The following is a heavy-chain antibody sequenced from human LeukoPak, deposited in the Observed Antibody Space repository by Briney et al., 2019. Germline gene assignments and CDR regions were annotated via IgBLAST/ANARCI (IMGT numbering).Heavy chain of an antibody. J-gene: IGHJ4*02. CDR1: GFTFSSYG. CDR3: AKDVRYCSGGSCY. D-gene: IGHD2-15*01. CDR2: IRYDGSNK. Sequence: PGGSLRLSCAASGFTFSSYGMHWVRQAPGKGLEWVAFIRYDGSNKYYADSVKGRFTISRDNSKNTLYLQMNSLRAEDTAVYYCAKDVRYCSGGSCYWGQGTLVTVSS. V-gene: IGHV3-30*02.